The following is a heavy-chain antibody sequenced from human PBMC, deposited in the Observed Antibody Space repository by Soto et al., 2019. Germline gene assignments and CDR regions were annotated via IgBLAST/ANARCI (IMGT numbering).Heavy chain of an antibody. CDR2: ISYDGSNK. D-gene: IGHD6-13*01. J-gene: IGHJ4*02. CDR3: ASVVIAAAGTRSFDY. CDR1: GVNFCSYG. Sequence: GGSLRLSCAAAGVNFCSYGMHWVRQAPGKGLEWVAVISYDGSNKYYADSVKGRFTISRDNSKNTLYLQMNSLRAEDTAVYYCASVVIAAAGTRSFDYWGQGTLVTVSS. V-gene: IGHV3-30*03.